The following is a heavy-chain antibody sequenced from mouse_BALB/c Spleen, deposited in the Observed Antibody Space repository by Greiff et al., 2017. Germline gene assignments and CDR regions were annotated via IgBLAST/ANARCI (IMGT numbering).Heavy chain of an antibody. V-gene: IGHV5-4*02. Sequence: EVKLVESGGGLVKPGGSLKLSCAASGFTFSDYYMYWVRQTPEKRLEWVATISDGGSYTYYPDSVKGRFTISRDNAKNNLYLQMSSLKSEDTAMYYCARGNYSNYVGFAYWGQGTLVTVSA. D-gene: IGHD2-5*01. CDR2: ISDGGSYT. CDR1: GFTFSDYY. CDR3: ARGNYSNYVGFAY. J-gene: IGHJ3*01.